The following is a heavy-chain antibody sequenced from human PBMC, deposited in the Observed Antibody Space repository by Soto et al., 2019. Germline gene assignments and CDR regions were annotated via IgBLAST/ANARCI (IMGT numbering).Heavy chain of an antibody. CDR1: GDSVSSNSAA. CDR2: TYYRSKWYN. D-gene: IGHD6-13*01. Sequence: PSQTLSLTCAISGDSVSSNSAAWNWIRQSPSRGLEWLGRTYYRSKWYNDYAVSVKSRITINPDTSKNQFSLQLNSVTPEDTAVYYCARDSRIAAAGNNWFDPWGQGTLVTVSS. V-gene: IGHV6-1*01. CDR3: ARDSRIAAAGNNWFDP. J-gene: IGHJ5*02.